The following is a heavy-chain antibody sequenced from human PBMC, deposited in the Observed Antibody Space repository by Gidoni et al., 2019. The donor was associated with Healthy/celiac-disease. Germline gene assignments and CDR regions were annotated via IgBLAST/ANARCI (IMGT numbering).Heavy chain of an antibody. D-gene: IGHD6-19*01. CDR3: ARASVAGALMDV. CDR2: ISSNGGST. Sequence: EVQLVESGGGLVQPGGSLRLSCAASGFTFSSYAMHWVRQAPGKGLEYVSAISSNGGSTYYANSVKGRFTISRDNSKNTLYLQMGSLRAEDMAVYYCARASVAGALMDVWGKGTTVTVSS. J-gene: IGHJ6*04. CDR1: GFTFSSYA. V-gene: IGHV3-64*01.